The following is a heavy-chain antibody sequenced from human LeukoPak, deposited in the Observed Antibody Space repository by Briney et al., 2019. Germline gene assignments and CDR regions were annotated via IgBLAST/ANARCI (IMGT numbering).Heavy chain of an antibody. CDR1: GGSISITNW. J-gene: IGHJ4*02. V-gene: IGHV4-4*02. CDR2: FNLQGST. CDR3: AREGGPYRPLDY. Sequence: SETLSLTCGVPGGSISITNWWTWFRPPPGKGLDWIGEFNLQGSTNYNPSLKSRVALSVDKSENHISLKLTSVTPADTPVFYCAREGGPYRPLDYSGQGTLVTVAS.